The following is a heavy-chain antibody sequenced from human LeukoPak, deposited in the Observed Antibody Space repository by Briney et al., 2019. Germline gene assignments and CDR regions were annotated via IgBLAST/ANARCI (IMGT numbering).Heavy chain of an antibody. Sequence: GASVKVSCKASGGTVSSYAISWVRQAPGQGLEWMGRIIPILGIANYAQKFQGRVTITADKSTSTAYMELSSLRSEDTAVYYCARDRRVAVANYGMDVWGQGTTVTVSS. D-gene: IGHD6-19*01. J-gene: IGHJ6*02. CDR3: ARDRRVAVANYGMDV. V-gene: IGHV1-69*04. CDR1: GGTVSSYA. CDR2: IIPILGIA.